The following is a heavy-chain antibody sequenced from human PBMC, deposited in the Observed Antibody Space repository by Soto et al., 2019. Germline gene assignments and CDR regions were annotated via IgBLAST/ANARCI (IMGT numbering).Heavy chain of an antibody. V-gene: IGHV3-30-3*01. Sequence: SLRLSCAASGFTFSSYAMHWVRQAPGKGLEWVAVIPYDGSNKYYADSVKGRFTISRDNSKNTLYLQMNSLRAEDTAVYYCARDANYYDSSGIPDAFDIWGQGTMVTVSS. J-gene: IGHJ3*02. CDR1: GFTFSSYA. D-gene: IGHD3-22*01. CDR3: ARDANYYDSSGIPDAFDI. CDR2: IPYDGSNK.